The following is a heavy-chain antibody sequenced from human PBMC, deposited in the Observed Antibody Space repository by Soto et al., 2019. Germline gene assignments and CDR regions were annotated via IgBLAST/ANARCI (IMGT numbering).Heavy chain of an antibody. J-gene: IGHJ4*02. D-gene: IGHD1-26*01. CDR2: ISSSGGII. CDR3: AAEGKSGSVFGY. Sequence: EVQLVESGGGLVQAGGSLRLSCVASGFSFSSYRMNWVRQAPGKGLEWLSCISSSGGIIYDADSVKGRFTISRDNAKNSLFLQMNSLRAEDTAVYYWAAEGKSGSVFGYWGQGTLVTVSS. CDR1: GFSFSSYR. V-gene: IGHV3-48*03.